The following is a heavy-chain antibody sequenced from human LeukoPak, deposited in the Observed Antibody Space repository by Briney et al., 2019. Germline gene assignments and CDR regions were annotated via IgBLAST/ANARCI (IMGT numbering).Heavy chain of an antibody. D-gene: IGHD3-9*01. Sequence: GGSLRLSCAASGFTFSLYWMNWVRRAPGKGLEWVANIKQDGSENNYVDSVKGRFTISRDNAKNSLYLQMNNLRVEDTAVYYCAGGTGFIIKDWGQGTLVTVSS. CDR2: IKQDGSEN. CDR1: GFTFSLYW. V-gene: IGHV3-7*03. CDR3: AGGTGFIIKD. J-gene: IGHJ4*02.